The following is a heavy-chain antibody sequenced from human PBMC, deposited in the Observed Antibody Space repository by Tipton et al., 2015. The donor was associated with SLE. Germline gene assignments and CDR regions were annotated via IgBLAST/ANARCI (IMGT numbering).Heavy chain of an antibody. CDR1: GGSISSYY. Sequence: TLSLTCTVSGGSISSYYWSWIRQPPGKGLEWIGYIYYSGSTNYNPSLKSRVTISVDTSKNQFSLKLSSVTAADTAVYYCARSRGTTVQGVKDWGHGTLVTVSS. J-gene: IGHJ4*01. CDR3: ARSRGTTVQGVKD. D-gene: IGHD3-10*01. CDR2: IYYSGST. V-gene: IGHV4-59*01.